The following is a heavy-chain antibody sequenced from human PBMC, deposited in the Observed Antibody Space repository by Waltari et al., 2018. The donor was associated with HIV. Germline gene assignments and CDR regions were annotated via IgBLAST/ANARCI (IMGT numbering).Heavy chain of an antibody. CDR1: GYTFTNYG. CDR3: ARGMTTVTTHCDL. Sequence: QVHLVQSGGEMKRPGASVKVSCKASGYTFTNYGISWVRQAPGQGLEWMGWISSHSGNTNYAQKFQGRVTMTTDTPTSTAYMEMRNLRSDDTAVYYCARGMTTVTTHCDLWGRGTLVTVSS. V-gene: IGHV1-18*01. D-gene: IGHD4-17*01. J-gene: IGHJ2*01. CDR2: ISSHSGNT.